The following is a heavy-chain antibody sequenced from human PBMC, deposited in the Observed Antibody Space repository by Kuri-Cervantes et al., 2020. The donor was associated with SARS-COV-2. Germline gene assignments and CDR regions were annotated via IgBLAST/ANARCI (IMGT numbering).Heavy chain of an antibody. D-gene: IGHD6-6*01. CDR3: ARDLSIAPVLDY. CDR2: IRYDGSNK. CDR1: GFTFSSYG. Sequence: GESLKISCAASGFTFSSYGMHWVRQAPGKGLEWVAFIRYDGSNKYYADSVKGRFTISSDNSKNTLYLQMNSLRAEDTAVYYCARDLSIAPVLDYWGQGTLVTVSS. J-gene: IGHJ4*02. V-gene: IGHV3-30*02.